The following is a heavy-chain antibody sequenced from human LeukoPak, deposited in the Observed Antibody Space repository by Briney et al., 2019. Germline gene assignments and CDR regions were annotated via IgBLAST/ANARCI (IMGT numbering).Heavy chain of an antibody. V-gene: IGHV3-33*01. J-gene: IGHJ6*03. CDR1: GLIFSNYG. CDR3: GTSGRYFGSGSFSSDYYFYNMDA. Sequence: GRSLRLSCAASGLIFSNYGMHWGRQAPGKGLEWVAVIWYDGSEKYYADSVKGRFTISRGNSKNTLYLQMNSLRAEDTALYYCGTSGRYFGSGSFSSDYYFYNMDAWGKGTTVTVSS. D-gene: IGHD3-10*01. CDR2: IWYDGSEK.